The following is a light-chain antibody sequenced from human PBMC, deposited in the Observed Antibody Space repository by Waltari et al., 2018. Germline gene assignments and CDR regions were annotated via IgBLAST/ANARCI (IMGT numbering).Light chain of an antibody. CDR3: QQSYSTPYT. CDR2: AAS. CDR1: QGINSY. Sequence: DIQMTQSPSSLSASVGDRVTITCLSSQGINSYLNSYQQKPGKALKLFVYAASSLQSGVPSRCSGSGSGTDFTLTISSLQPEDFATYYCQQSYSTPYTFGQGTKLEIK. V-gene: IGKV1-39*01. J-gene: IGKJ2*01.